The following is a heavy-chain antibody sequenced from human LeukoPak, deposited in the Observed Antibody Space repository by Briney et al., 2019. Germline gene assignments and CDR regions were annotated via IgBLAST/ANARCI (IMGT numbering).Heavy chain of an antibody. D-gene: IGHD5-18*01. Sequence: GGSLRLSCAASGFTFSSYELNWARQAPGKGLEWVSYISSSGSTTHYADSAKGRFTISRDNAKNSLYLQMNSLRGEDTAVYYCASLLYGYSYGPFHHWGQGTLVTVSS. J-gene: IGHJ4*02. CDR3: ASLLYGYSYGPFHH. CDR1: GFTFSSYE. V-gene: IGHV3-48*03. CDR2: ISSSGSTT.